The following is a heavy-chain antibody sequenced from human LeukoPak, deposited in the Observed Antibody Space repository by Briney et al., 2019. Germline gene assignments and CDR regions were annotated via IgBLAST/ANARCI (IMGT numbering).Heavy chain of an antibody. CDR2: IIPIFGTA. J-gene: IGHJ4*02. Sequence: SVKVSCKASGGTFSSYAISWVRQAPGQGLEWMGGIIPIFGTANYAQKFQGRVTITADESTSTAYMELSSLRSEDTAVYYCARDRAVAGFRFDYWGQGTLVTVSS. CDR3: ARDRAVAGFRFDY. D-gene: IGHD6-19*01. V-gene: IGHV1-69*13. CDR1: GGTFSSYA.